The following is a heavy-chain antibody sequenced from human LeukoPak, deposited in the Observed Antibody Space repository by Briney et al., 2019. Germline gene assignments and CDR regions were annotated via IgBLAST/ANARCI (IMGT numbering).Heavy chain of an antibody. D-gene: IGHD6-19*01. CDR3: AKVRPTRFVESSGWLELGY. CDR2: INQDGSEK. J-gene: IGHJ4*02. CDR1: GFTFSNYW. Sequence: PGGSLRLSCAASGFTFSNYWMSWVRQAPGKGLEWVANINQDGSEKSYVDSVEGRFTISRDNSKNSLYLQMNSLRTEDTAFYYCAKVRPTRFVESSGWLELGYWGQGTLVTVSS. V-gene: IGHV3-7*05.